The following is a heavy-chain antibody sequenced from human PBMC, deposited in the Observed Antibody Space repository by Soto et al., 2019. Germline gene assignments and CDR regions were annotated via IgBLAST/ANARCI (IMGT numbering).Heavy chain of an antibody. CDR1: GGTFSSYA. J-gene: IGHJ3*02. D-gene: IGHD6-6*01. V-gene: IGHV1-69*13. CDR2: IIPIFGTA. Sequence: EASVKVSCKASGGTFSSYAISWVRQAPGQGLEWMGGIIPIFGTANYAQKFQGRVTITADESTSTAYMELSSLRSEDTAVYYCATRAGQLVSQDAFDIWGQGTMVTVSS. CDR3: ATRAGQLVSQDAFDI.